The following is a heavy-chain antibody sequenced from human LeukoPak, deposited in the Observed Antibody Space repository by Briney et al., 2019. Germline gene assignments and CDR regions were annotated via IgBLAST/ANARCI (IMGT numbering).Heavy chain of an antibody. CDR2: IYSDNT. Sequence: PGGSLRLSCTVSGFTVSSNSMSWVRQAPGKGLEWVSFIYSDNTHYSDSVKGRFTISRDNSKNTLYLQMNSLRAEDTAVYYCARENYYYYYMDVWGKGTTVTVSS. CDR1: GFTVSSNS. V-gene: IGHV3-53*01. J-gene: IGHJ6*03. CDR3: ARENYYYYYMDV.